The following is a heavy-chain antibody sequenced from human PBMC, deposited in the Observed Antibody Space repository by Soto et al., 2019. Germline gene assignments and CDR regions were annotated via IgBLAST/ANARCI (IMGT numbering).Heavy chain of an antibody. CDR1: GGSISSYY. CDR3: ARTYCSSTSCHQYNWFDP. V-gene: IGHV4-59*01. CDR2: IYYSGST. Sequence: SETLSLTCTVPGGSISSYYWSWIRQPPGKGLEWIGYIYYSGSTNYNPSLKSRVTISVDTSKNQFSLKLSSVTAADTAVYYCARTYCSSTSCHQYNWFDPWGQGTLVTVSS. J-gene: IGHJ5*02. D-gene: IGHD2-2*01.